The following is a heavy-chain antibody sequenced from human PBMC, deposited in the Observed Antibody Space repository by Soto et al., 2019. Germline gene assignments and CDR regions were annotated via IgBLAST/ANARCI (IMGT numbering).Heavy chain of an antibody. CDR1: GGSISRYY. J-gene: IGHJ5*02. V-gene: IGHV4-59*08. D-gene: IGHD3-10*01. CDR3: ARSLLWFGELFTTWFDP. CDR2: IYYSGST. Sequence: PSETLSLTCTVSGGSISRYYWSWIRQPPGKGLEWIGYIYYSGSTNYNPSLKSRVTISVDTSKNQFSLKLSSVTAADTAVYYCARSLLWFGELFTTWFDPWGQGTLVTVSS.